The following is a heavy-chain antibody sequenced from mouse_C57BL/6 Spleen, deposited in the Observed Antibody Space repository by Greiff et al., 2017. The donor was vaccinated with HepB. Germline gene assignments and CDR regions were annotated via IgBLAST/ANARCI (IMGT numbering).Heavy chain of an antibody. CDR3: AGLDYSNYWFAY. CDR1: GYTFTSYW. J-gene: IGHJ3*01. CDR2: IHPNSGGT. D-gene: IGHD2-5*01. V-gene: IGHV1-64*01. Sequence: QVQLQQPGAELVKPGASVKLSCKASGYTFTSYWMHWVKQRPGQGLEWIGMIHPNSGGTNYNEKFKSKATLTVDKSSSTAYLQLSSLTSEESAVYYCAGLDYSNYWFAYWGQGTLVTVSA.